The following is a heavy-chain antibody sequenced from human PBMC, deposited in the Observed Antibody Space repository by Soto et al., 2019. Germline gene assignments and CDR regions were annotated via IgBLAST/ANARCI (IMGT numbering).Heavy chain of an antibody. J-gene: IGHJ4*02. V-gene: IGHV3-72*01. CDR1: GFTFSSYA. D-gene: IGHD3-10*01. CDR3: ATDDVVRGVMSF. CDR2: IRNKANSYTT. Sequence: GGSLRLSCAASGFTFSSYAMHWVRQAPGKGLEWVGRIRNKANSYTTEYAASVKGRFTISRDDSKNSLYLQMNSLKTEDTAMYYCATDDVVRGVMSFRGQGTLVTVSS.